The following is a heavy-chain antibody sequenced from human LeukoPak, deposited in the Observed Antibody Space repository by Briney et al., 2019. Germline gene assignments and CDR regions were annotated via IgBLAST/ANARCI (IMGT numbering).Heavy chain of an antibody. CDR3: ARLPYCGSTSCPFDY. CDR1: GGSISSSY. V-gene: IGHV4-59*08. CDR2: ISYSGST. D-gene: IGHD2-2*01. Sequence: SETLSLTCTVSGGSISSSYWSWIRQPPGKGLEWIGYISYSGSTNYNPSLKSRVTISVDTSKNQFSLKLGSVTAADTTVYYCARLPYCGSTSCPFDYWGQGTLITVSS. J-gene: IGHJ4*02.